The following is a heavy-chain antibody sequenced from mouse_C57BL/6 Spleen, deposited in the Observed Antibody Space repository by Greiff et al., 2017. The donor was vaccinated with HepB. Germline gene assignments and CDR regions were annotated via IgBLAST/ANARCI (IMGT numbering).Heavy chain of an antibody. V-gene: IGHV1-26*01. Sequence: VQLQQSGPELVKPGASVKISCKASGYTFTDYYMNWVKQSHGKSLEWIGDINPNNGGTSYNQKFKGKATLTVDKSSSTAYMGLRSLTSEDSAVYDCARGAWFAYWGQGTLVTVSA. J-gene: IGHJ3*01. CDR3: ARGAWFAY. CDR1: GYTFTDYY. CDR2: INPNNGGT.